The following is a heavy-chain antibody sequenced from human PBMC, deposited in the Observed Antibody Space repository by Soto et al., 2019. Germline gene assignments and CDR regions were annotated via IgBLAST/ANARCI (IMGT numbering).Heavy chain of an antibody. D-gene: IGHD4-4*01. V-gene: IGHV3-66*01. CDR2: IYSGGST. J-gene: IGHJ4*02. CDR1: GFTVSNSY. Sequence: GGPLRLSCAASGFTVSNSYMSWVRQVPGKGLEWVSVIYSGGSTYYADSVKDRFTISRDNSKNTLYLQMSSLRAEDTAVYYCARGVSIYNYFDYWGQGALVTVSS. CDR3: ARGVSIYNYFDY.